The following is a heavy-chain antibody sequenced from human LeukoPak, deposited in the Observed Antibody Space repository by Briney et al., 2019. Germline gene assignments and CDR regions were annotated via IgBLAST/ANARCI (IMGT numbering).Heavy chain of an antibody. CDR2: IYYSGST. D-gene: IGHD6-13*01. J-gene: IGHJ4*02. CDR3: ARLGYSVSWTDC. V-gene: IGHV4-39*01. CDR1: GGSISSSSHY. Sequence: SETLSLTCAVSGGSISSSSHYWGWIRQPPGKRLEWIGSIYYSGSTYYNPSLKSRVTISVDTSKDQFSLRLSSVTAADIAVYFCARLGYSVSWTDCWGQGTLVTVSS.